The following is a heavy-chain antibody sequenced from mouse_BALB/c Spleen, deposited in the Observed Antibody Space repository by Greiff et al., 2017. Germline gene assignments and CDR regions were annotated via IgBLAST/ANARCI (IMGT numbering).Heavy chain of an antibody. CDR1: GFTFSDYY. CDR3: AREVDYDAAFAY. Sequence: DVHLVESGGGLVKPGGSLKLSCAASGFTFSDYYMYWVRQTPEKRLEWVATISDGGSYTYYPDSVKGRFTISRDNAKNNLYLQMSSLKSEDAAMYYCAREVDYDAAFAYWGQGTLVTVSA. D-gene: IGHD2-4*01. V-gene: IGHV5-4*02. CDR2: ISDGGSYT. J-gene: IGHJ3*01.